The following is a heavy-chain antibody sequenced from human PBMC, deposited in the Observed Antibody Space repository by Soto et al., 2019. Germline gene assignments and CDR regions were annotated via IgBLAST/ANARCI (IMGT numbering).Heavy chain of an antibody. CDR1: GYTFTSYG. CDR2: ISAYNGNT. J-gene: IGHJ6*02. CDR3: ARVPGRYCISTSCYVAPYYYYGMDV. Sequence: QVQLVQSGAEVKKPGASVKVSCKASGYTFTSYGISWVRQAPGQGLEWMGWISAYNGNTNYAQKLQGRVTMTTDTSTSTAYMELRSLRSDDTAVYYCARVPGRYCISTSCYVAPYYYYGMDVWGQGTTVTVSS. D-gene: IGHD2-2*01. V-gene: IGHV1-18*01.